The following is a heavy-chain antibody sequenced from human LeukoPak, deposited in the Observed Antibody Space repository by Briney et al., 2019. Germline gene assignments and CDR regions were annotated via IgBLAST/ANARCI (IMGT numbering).Heavy chain of an antibody. Sequence: TGGSLRLSCAASGFTFSSYAMSWVRQAPGKGLEWVSAISGSGGSTYYADSVKGRFTISRDNSKNTLYLQMNSLRAEDTAVYYCAKSGYSSSPLYYFDYWGQGTLVTVSS. J-gene: IGHJ4*02. D-gene: IGHD6-6*01. CDR2: ISGSGGST. CDR1: GFTFSSYA. CDR3: AKSGYSSSPLYYFDY. V-gene: IGHV3-23*01.